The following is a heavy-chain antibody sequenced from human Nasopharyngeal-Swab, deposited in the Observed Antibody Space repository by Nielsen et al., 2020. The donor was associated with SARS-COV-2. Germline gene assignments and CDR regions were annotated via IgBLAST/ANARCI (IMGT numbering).Heavy chain of an antibody. D-gene: IGHD2-15*01. J-gene: IGHJ6*02. Sequence: SETLSLTCTVSGGSISSYYWSWIRQPPGKGLEWIGYNYYSGSTNYNPSLKRRVTISVDTSKNQLSLKLRSVTAADAAVYYCASLLRSYCSGGSCYPNGMDVWGQGTTVTVSS. CDR1: GGSISSYY. CDR2: NYYSGST. V-gene: IGHV4-59*01. CDR3: ASLLRSYCSGGSCYPNGMDV.